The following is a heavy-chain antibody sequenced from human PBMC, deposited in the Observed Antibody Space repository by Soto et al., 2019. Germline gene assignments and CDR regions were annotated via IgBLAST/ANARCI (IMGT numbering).Heavy chain of an antibody. J-gene: IGHJ4*02. V-gene: IGHV1-69*13. D-gene: IGHD5-12*01. CDR1: GGTFSSYA. CDR3: ATTRDGYNRKNFDY. Sequence: SVKVSCKASGGTFSSYAISWVRQAPGQGLEWMGGIIPIFGTANYAQKFQGRVTITADESTSAAYMELSSLRSEDTAVYYCATTRDGYNRKNFDYWGQGTLVTVSS. CDR2: IIPIFGTA.